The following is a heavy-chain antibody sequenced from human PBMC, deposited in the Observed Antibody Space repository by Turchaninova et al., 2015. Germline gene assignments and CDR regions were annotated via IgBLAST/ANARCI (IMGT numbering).Heavy chain of an antibody. D-gene: IGHD4-17*01. CDR1: GGTFSIYS. CDR2: IIPIFNTA. J-gene: IGHJ4*02. CDR3: ARATHGDVDPHYFDY. V-gene: IGHV1-69*06. Sequence: QVQLIRSGAAVKQPGSSVKVHCKTPGGTFSIYSVSGLRQVPGQGLEWMGLIIPIFNTANYPQKFRDRVSIYADKSTNTAYLELSSLRSEDTAIYYCARATHGDVDPHYFDYWGQGTLVTVSS.